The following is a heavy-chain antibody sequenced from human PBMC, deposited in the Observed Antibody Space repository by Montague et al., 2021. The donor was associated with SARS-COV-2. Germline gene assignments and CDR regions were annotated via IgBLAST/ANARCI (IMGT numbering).Heavy chain of an antibody. J-gene: IGHJ3*02. Sequence: SLRLSCAASGFTFSSYALHWVRQAPGKGLEWVAVISYDGSNQYYVDSVKGRFTISRDNSKNTLYLQMNSLRAEDTAVYYCAREGDIVVVTDAFDIWGQGTMVTGSS. CDR2: ISYDGSNQ. CDR3: AREGDIVVVTDAFDI. V-gene: IGHV3-30*04. D-gene: IGHD2-21*02. CDR1: GFTFSSYA.